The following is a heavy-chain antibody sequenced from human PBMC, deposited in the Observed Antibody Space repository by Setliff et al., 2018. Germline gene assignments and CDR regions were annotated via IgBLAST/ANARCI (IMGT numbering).Heavy chain of an antibody. CDR3: AQTKGFVDGYLDP. CDR1: GYTFTSYY. Sequence: ASVKVSCKASGYTFTSYYMHWVRQAPGQGLEWMGIIYPSGGSISYAQKFQGRVTMTRDTSISIVYMDLTRLTSDDTAVYYCAQTKGFVDGYLDPWGQGTLVTVSS. J-gene: IGHJ5*02. V-gene: IGHV1-46*01. CDR2: IYPSGGSI. D-gene: IGHD2-21*02.